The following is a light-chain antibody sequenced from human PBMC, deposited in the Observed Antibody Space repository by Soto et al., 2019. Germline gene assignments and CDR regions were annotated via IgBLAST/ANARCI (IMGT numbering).Light chain of an antibody. CDR1: NIGSKS. Sequence: SYELTQPPSVSVAPGKTARITCGGNNIGSKSVHWYQQKPGQAPVLVIYYDSDRPSGIPERFSGSNSGNTATLNISRVEAGDEADYYCQVWDSSSDHRVFGGGTELTVL. CDR3: QVWDSSSDHRV. J-gene: IGLJ3*02. V-gene: IGLV3-21*04. CDR2: YDS.